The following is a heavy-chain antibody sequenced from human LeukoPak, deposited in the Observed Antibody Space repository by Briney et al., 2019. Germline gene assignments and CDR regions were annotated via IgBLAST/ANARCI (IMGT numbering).Heavy chain of an antibody. CDR2: ISGSGGSS. Sequence: PGGSLRLSCAVSGFTFSSFAMSWVRQVPGKGLEWVSAISGSGGSSYYADSVKGRFTISRDNSKNTLYLQMSSLRADDTAAYYCAKDLTYCSGGRCSLVDYWGQGTLVTVSS. V-gene: IGHV3-23*01. D-gene: IGHD2-15*01. CDR1: GFTFSSFA. CDR3: AKDLTYCSGGRCSLVDY. J-gene: IGHJ4*02.